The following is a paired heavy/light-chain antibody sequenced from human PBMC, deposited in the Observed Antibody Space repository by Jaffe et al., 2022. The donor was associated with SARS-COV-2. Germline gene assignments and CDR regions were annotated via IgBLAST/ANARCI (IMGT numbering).Light chain of an antibody. Sequence: QSALTQPASVSGSPGQSITISCTGTSSDVGGYNYVCWYQQHPGKAPKLMIYEVSNRPSGVPDRFSGSKSGNTASLTISGLQAEDEADYYCSSYTSSSSSLHVIFGGGTKLTVL. CDR1: SSDVGGYNY. CDR2: EVS. CDR3: SSYTSSSSSLHVI. J-gene: IGLJ2*01. V-gene: IGLV2-14*01.
Heavy chain of an antibody. V-gene: IGHV3-66*02. CDR3: ATTAYYDSSGYYYGNSGYYYYYGMDV. J-gene: IGHJ6*02. CDR2: IYSSSST. Sequence: EVQLVESGGGLVQPGGSLRLSCAASGFTVTTNYMTWVRQAPGKGLEWVSIIYSSSSTYYADSVKGRFTISRDNSQNTVYLQMNSLRAEDTAVYYCATTAYYDSSGYYYGNSGYYYYYGMDVWGQGTTVTVSS. D-gene: IGHD3-22*01. CDR1: GFTVTTNY.